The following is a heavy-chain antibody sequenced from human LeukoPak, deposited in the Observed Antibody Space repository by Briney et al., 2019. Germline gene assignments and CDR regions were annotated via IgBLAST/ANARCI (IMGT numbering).Heavy chain of an antibody. CDR2: IKEDGSEK. Sequence: PGGSLRLSCAASGFTFSSYWMSWVRQAAGKGLEWVANIKEDGSEKYYVDSVKGRFIISRDNAKNSLYLQMNSLRAEDTAVYYCARGSRYCSSTSCYNFDYWGQGTLGTVSS. CDR3: ARGSRYCSSTSCYNFDY. V-gene: IGHV3-7*03. J-gene: IGHJ4*02. CDR1: GFTFSSYW. D-gene: IGHD2-2*01.